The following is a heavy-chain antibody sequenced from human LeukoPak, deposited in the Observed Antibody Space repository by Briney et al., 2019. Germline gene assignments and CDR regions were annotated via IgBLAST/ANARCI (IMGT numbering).Heavy chain of an antibody. Sequence: SETLSLTCAVYGGSFSGYYWSWIRQPPGKGLEWIGEINHSGSTNYNPSLKSRVTISVDTSKNQFSLKLSSVTAADTAVYYCARGLSSGWYALYYYYGMDVWGQGTTVTVSS. V-gene: IGHV4-34*01. CDR2: INHSGST. J-gene: IGHJ6*02. D-gene: IGHD6-19*01. CDR1: GGSFSGYY. CDR3: ARGLSSGWYALYYYYGMDV.